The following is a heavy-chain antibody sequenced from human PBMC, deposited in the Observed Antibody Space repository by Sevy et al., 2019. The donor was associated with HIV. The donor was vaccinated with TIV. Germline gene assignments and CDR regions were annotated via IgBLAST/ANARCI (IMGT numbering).Heavy chain of an antibody. J-gene: IGHJ4*02. D-gene: IGHD6-13*01. CDR1: GGSVSSNSAA. Sequence: SQTLSLTCAISGGSVSSNSAAWNWIMQSPSRGLEWLGRTYYRSKWYNDYAVSVKSRITINPDTSKNQFSLQLNSVTPEDTAVYYCARGGAAAGYYFDYWGQGTLVTVSS. CDR3: ARGGAAAGYYFDY. V-gene: IGHV6-1*01. CDR2: TYYRSKWYN.